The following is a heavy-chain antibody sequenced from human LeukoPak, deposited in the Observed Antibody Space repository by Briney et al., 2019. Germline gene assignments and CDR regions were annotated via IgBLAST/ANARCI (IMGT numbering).Heavy chain of an antibody. D-gene: IGHD6-19*01. V-gene: IGHV3-15*01. CDR3: TTDIANTSGWLY. CDR2: IKSKIDGGTT. CDR1: GFTFSNAW. J-gene: IGHJ4*02. Sequence: PGESLRLSCAASGFTFSNAWMNWVRQAPGKGLEWVGRIKSKIDGGTTDYAAPVKGGLTISRDESKNPLYLQMSSLKTEDTAVYYCTTDIANTSGWLYWGQGALVTVSS.